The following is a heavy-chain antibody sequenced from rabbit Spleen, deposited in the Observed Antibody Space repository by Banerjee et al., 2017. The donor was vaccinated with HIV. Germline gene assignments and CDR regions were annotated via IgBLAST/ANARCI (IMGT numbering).Heavy chain of an antibody. CDR2: IDIGSSGFT. CDR1: GLDFSGDSY. V-gene: IGHV1S40*01. Sequence: QSLEESGGDLVKPGASLTLTCKASGLDFSGDSYDSYMCWVRQAPGKGLEWIACIDIGSSGFTYFASWAKGRFTISKTSSTTVTLQMTSLTAADTATYFCARETWGSTGNYGLWGPGTLVTVS. CDR3: ARETWGSTGNYGL. D-gene: IGHD7-1*01. J-gene: IGHJ4*01.